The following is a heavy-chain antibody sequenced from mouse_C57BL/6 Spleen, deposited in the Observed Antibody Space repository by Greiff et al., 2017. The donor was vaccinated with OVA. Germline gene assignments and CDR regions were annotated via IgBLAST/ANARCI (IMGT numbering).Heavy chain of an antibody. D-gene: IGHD2-2*01. V-gene: IGHV1-69*01. CDR3: AMVRYAMDY. Sequence: QVQLQQPGAELVMPGASVKLSCKASGYTFTSYWMHWVKQRPGQGLEWIGESDPSDSYTNYNQKFKGKSTLTVDKSSSTAYMQLSSLTSEDSAVYYCAMVRYAMDYWGQGTSVTVSS. J-gene: IGHJ4*01. CDR2: SDPSDSYT. CDR1: GYTFTSYW.